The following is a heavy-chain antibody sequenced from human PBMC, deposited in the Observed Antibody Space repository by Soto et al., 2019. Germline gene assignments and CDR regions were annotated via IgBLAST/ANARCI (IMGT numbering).Heavy chain of an antibody. CDR3: ARTPTRGASAWLDP. J-gene: IGHJ5*02. V-gene: IGHV4-34*01. D-gene: IGHD1-26*01. Sequence: QVQLQQWGSGLLKPSETLSLTCAIYGGSFSDYYWHWIRQSPGKGLEWIGEIHLSGRVNFTPSLKSRTSLSRDPSRNQFFLTLRSVTAADTAVYFCARTPTRGASAWLDPWGRGHLVTVSS. CDR2: IHLSGRV. CDR1: GGSFSDYY.